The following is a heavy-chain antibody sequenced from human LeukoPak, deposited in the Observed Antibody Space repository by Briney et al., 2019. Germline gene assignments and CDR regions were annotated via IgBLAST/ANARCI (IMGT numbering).Heavy chain of an antibody. D-gene: IGHD1-26*01. CDR1: GYTFTSYD. CDR3: ARDRWELGPFDY. Sequence: ASVKVSCKASGYTFTSYDINWVRQAPGQGLEWMGWMNPNSGNTGYAQKFQGRVTMTRNTSISTAYMELSSLRSDDTAVYYCARDRWELGPFDYWGQGTLVTVSS. J-gene: IGHJ4*02. CDR2: MNPNSGNT. V-gene: IGHV1-8*01.